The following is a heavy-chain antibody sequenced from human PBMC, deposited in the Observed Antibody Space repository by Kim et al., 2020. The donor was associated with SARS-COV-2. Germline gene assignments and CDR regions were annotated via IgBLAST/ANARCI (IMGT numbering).Heavy chain of an antibody. J-gene: IGHJ4*02. CDR2: IYYSGST. CDR3: ARRVSAAAGSWFDY. Sequence: SETLSLTCTVSGGSISSSSYYWGWIRQPPGKGLEWIGSIYYSGSTYYNPSLKSRVTISVDTSKNQFSLKLSSVTAADTAVYYCARRVSAAAGSWFDYWGQGTLVTVSS. V-gene: IGHV4-39*01. CDR1: GGSISSSSYY. D-gene: IGHD6-13*01.